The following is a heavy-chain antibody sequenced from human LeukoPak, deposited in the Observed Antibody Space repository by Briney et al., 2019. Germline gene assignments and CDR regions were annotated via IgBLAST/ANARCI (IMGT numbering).Heavy chain of an antibody. V-gene: IGHV4-34*01. J-gene: IGHJ5*02. Sequence: PSQTLSLTCAVYGGSFSGYYWSWIRQPPGKGLEWIGEINHSGSTNYNPSLKSRVTISVDTSKNQFSLKLSSVTAADTAVYYCARGPMSIAAAGRGNWFDPWGQGTLVTVSS. CDR1: GGSFSGYY. D-gene: IGHD6-13*01. CDR2: INHSGST. CDR3: ARGPMSIAAAGRGNWFDP.